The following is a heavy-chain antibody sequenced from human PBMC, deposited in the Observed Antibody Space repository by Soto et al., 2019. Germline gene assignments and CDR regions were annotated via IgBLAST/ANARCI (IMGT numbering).Heavy chain of an antibody. CDR3: ASQYSSSSVYYYGMDV. V-gene: IGHV3-21*01. D-gene: IGHD6-6*01. Sequence: GGSLRLSCAASGFTFSRYSMNWVRQAPGKGLEWVSSISSSSSYIYYADSVKGRFTISRDNAKNSLYLQMNSLRAEDTAVYYCASQYSSSSVYYYGMDVWGQGTTVTVSS. J-gene: IGHJ6*02. CDR1: GFTFSRYS. CDR2: ISSSSSYI.